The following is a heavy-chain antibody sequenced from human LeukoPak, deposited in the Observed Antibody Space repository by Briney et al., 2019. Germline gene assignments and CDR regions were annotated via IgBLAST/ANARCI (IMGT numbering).Heavy chain of an antibody. CDR3: ARVDSSGFFQGYFDY. J-gene: IGHJ4*02. V-gene: IGHV4-39*07. D-gene: IGHD3-22*01. CDR1: GGSISSSSYY. CDR2: IYYSGST. Sequence: SETLSLTCTVSGGSISSSSYYWGWIRQPPGKGLEWIGSIYYSGSTYYNPSLKSRVTISVDTSKNQFSLKLSSVTAADTAVYYCARVDSSGFFQGYFDYWGQGTLVTVSS.